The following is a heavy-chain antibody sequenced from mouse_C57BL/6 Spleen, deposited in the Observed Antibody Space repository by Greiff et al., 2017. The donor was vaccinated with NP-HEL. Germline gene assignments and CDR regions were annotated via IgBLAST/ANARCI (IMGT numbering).Heavy chain of an antibody. CDR1: GFSLTSYA. CDR3: ARKALYYVNFHYAMDN. J-gene: IGHJ4*01. Sequence: QVQLQQSGPGLVAPSQSLSITCTVSGFSLTSYAISWVRQPPGKGLEWLGVIWTGGGTNYNSALKSRLSISKDNSKSQVFLKMNSLPTDDTARYNCARKALYYVNFHYAMDNWGEGNPVSASP. CDR2: IWTGGGT. D-gene: IGHD2-1*01. V-gene: IGHV2-9-1*01.